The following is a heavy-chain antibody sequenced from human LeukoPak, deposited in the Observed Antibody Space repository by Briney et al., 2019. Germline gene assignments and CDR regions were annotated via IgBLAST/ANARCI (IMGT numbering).Heavy chain of an antibody. V-gene: IGHV4-34*01. D-gene: IGHD3-10*01. Sequence: SETLSLTCAVYGGSFSGYYWSWIRQPPGKGLEWIGEINHRGSTNYNPSLKSRVTISVDTSKNQFSLKLSSVTAADTAVYYCARPASSHYYGSGSYFRKWGQGTLVTVSS. CDR1: GGSFSGYY. CDR2: INHRGST. J-gene: IGHJ4*02. CDR3: ARPASSHYYGSGSYFRK.